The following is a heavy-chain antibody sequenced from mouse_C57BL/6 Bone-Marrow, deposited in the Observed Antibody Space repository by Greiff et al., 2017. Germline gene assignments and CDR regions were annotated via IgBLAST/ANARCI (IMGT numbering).Heavy chain of an antibody. Sequence: QVQLQQPGAELVRPGSSVKLSCKASGYTFTSYWMHWVKQRPIQGLEWIGNIDPSDSETHYNQKFKDKATLTVDKSSSTAYMQISSLTSEDSAVYYCARGEYYGSSYPFAYWGQGTLVTVSA. D-gene: IGHD1-1*01. CDR3: ARGEYYGSSYPFAY. J-gene: IGHJ3*01. V-gene: IGHV1-52*01. CDR1: GYTFTSYW. CDR2: IDPSDSET.